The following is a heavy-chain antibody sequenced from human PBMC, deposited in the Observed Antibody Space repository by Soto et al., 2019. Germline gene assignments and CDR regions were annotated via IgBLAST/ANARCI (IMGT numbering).Heavy chain of an antibody. Sequence: SETLSLTCAVSGGSISSSNWLSWVRQPPGKGLEWIGEIYHSGSTNYNPSLKSRVTISVDKSKNQFSLKLSSVTAADTAVYYCARDRTDSSGYYAPPHAFDIWGQGTMVTVSS. J-gene: IGHJ3*02. CDR1: GGSISSSNW. CDR2: IYHSGST. V-gene: IGHV4-4*02. CDR3: ARDRTDSSGYYAPPHAFDI. D-gene: IGHD3-22*01.